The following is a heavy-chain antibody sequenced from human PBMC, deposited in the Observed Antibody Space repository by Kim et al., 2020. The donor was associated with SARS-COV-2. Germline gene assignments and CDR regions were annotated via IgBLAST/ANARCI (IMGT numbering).Heavy chain of an antibody. CDR3: ARESYFDY. CDR1: GGSFSGYY. Sequence: SETLSLTCAVYGGSFSGYYWSWIRQPPGKGLEWIGEINHSGSTQYNPSLKSRVTISVDTSKNQFSLKLTSVTAADTGVYYCARESYFDYWGQGTLVTVSS. J-gene: IGHJ4*02. CDR2: INHSGST. V-gene: IGHV4-34*01.